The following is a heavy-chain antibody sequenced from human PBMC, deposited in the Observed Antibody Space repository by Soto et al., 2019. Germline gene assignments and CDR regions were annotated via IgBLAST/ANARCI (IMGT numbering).Heavy chain of an antibody. CDR2: ISSSSSYI. CDR1: GFTFSSYS. CDR3: ARQGPAYYFDY. Sequence: GGSLSLSCAASGFTFSSYSMNWVRQAPGKGLEWVSSISSSSSYIYYADSVKGRFTISRDNAKNSLYLQMNSLRAEDTAVYYCARQGPAYYFDYWGQGTLVTVSS. J-gene: IGHJ4*02. V-gene: IGHV3-21*01.